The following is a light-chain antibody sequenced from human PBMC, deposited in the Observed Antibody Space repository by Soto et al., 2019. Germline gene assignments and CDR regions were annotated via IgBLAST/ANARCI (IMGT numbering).Light chain of an antibody. CDR3: IQGTHWPLT. V-gene: IGKV2-30*01. J-gene: IGKJ1*01. Sequence: DVVMTQSPLSLPVTLGQPASISCRSSQSVVYSDGNAYLNWFQQSPGQSPRRLISKASKRDSGVPDRFRGSGSGTDYTLEINRVEADVVGLYYCIQGTHWPLTFGRGTRVEIK. CDR1: QSVVYSDGNAY. CDR2: KAS.